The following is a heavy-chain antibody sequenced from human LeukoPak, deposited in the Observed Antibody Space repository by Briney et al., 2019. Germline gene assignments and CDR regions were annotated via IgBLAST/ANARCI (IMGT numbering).Heavy chain of an antibody. CDR1: GFTFSSYW. CDR3: ARDIHRNYDSSGYFPY. V-gene: IGHV3-30-3*01. Sequence: GGSLRLSCAASGFTFSSYWMHWVRQAPGKGLERVAVISYDGSNEYYADSVKGRFTISRDSSKNTLYLQMNSLGDEDTAVYYCARDIHRNYDSSGYFPYWGQGTLVTVSS. D-gene: IGHD3-22*01. J-gene: IGHJ4*02. CDR2: ISYDGSNE.